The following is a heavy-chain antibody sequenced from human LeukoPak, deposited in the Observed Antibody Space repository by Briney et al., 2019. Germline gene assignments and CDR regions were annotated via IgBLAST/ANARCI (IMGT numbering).Heavy chain of an antibody. Sequence: SETLSLTCTVSGGSISSYYWSWIRQPPGQGLEWIGYIYYSGSTNYNPSLKSRVTISVDTSKNQFSLKLSSVTAADTAVYYCARDRAQEYYDFWSALGWFDPWGQGTLVTVSS. CDR3: ARDRAQEYYDFWSALGWFDP. D-gene: IGHD3-3*01. V-gene: IGHV4-59*01. CDR1: GGSISSYY. J-gene: IGHJ5*02. CDR2: IYYSGST.